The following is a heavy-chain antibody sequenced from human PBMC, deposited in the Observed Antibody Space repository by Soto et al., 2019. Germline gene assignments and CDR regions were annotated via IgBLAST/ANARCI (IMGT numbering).Heavy chain of an antibody. D-gene: IGHD3-22*01. CDR1: GGSISSYY. CDR3: ASLSGDYYDSSAAFDI. J-gene: IGHJ3*02. Sequence: SETMSLTCTVSGGSISSYYWSWIRQPPGKGLEWIGYIYYSGSTNYNPSLKSRVTISVDTSKNQFSLKLSSVTAADTAVYYCASLSGDYYDSSAAFDIWGQGTMVTVS. CDR2: IYYSGST. V-gene: IGHV4-59*01.